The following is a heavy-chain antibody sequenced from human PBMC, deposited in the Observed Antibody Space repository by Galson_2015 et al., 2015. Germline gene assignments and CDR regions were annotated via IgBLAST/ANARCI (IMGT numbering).Heavy chain of an antibody. V-gene: IGHV3-33*01. J-gene: IGHJ4*02. CDR1: GFTFSNYG. Sequence: SLRLSCAASGFTFSNYGTHWVRQAPGKGLEWVAVIWDDGSNKDYADSVKGRFTISRDNSKNTLYLQMNSLRAEDTAVYYCARDLGDILGPTDGDYWGQGTLVTVSS. CDR3: ARDLGDILGPTDGDY. CDR2: IWDDGSNK. D-gene: IGHD1-26*01.